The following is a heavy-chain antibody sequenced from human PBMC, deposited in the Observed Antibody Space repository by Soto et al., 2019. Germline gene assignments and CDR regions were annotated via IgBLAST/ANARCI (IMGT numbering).Heavy chain of an antibody. V-gene: IGHV4-34*01. CDR3: ARAGSGPGFYSMDV. J-gene: IGHJ6*03. Sequence: QVQLQQWGAGPLKPSETLSLTCAVYGGSFSGYYWIWIRQPPGKGLEWIGEITHSGSTNYNPSLKSRVTISVDTSKTQFSLKLTSVTAADTAVYYCARAGSGPGFYSMDVWGKGTTVTVSS. CDR2: ITHSGST. CDR1: GGSFSGYY. D-gene: IGHD3-10*01.